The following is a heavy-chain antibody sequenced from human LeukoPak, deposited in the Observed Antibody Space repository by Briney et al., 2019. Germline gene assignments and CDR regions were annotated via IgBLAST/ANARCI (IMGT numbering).Heavy chain of an antibody. D-gene: IGHD2-2*01. Sequence: SETLSLTCTVSGGSISSYYWSWLRQPPGKGLEWIGYIYYSGSTDYNPSLKSRVTISVDTSKNQFSLKLSSVTAADTAVYYCARGGPAAIIWGQGTLVTVSS. CDR2: IYYSGST. J-gene: IGHJ4*02. CDR1: GGSISSYY. V-gene: IGHV4-59*01. CDR3: ARGGPAAII.